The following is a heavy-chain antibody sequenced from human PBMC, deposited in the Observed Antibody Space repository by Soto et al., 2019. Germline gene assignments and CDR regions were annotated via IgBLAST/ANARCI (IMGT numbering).Heavy chain of an antibody. V-gene: IGHV4-39*01. CDR1: GGSISSSSYY. Sequence: SETLSLTCTVSGGSISSSSYYWGWIRQPPGKGLEWIGSIYYSGSTYYNPSLKSRVTISVDTSKNQFSLKLSSVTAADTAVYYCARLLTLNWFDPWGQGTMVTVSS. CDR2: IYYSGST. CDR3: ARLLTLNWFDP. J-gene: IGHJ5*02.